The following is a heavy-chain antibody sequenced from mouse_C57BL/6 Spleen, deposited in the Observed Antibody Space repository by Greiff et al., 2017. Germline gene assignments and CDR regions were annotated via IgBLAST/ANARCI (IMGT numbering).Heavy chain of an antibody. CDR3: ARRASYGSPYYYAMGY. D-gene: IGHD1-1*01. CDR2: IYWDDDK. CDR1: GFSLSTSGMG. Sequence: QVTLKESGPGILQSSQTLSLTCSFSGFSLSTSGMGVSWIRQPSGKGLEWLAHIYWDDDKRYTPTQKSRLTISKDTSRNQIFLKITSVDTADTATYYCARRASYGSPYYYAMGYWGQGTSVTVSS. V-gene: IGHV8-12*01. J-gene: IGHJ4*01.